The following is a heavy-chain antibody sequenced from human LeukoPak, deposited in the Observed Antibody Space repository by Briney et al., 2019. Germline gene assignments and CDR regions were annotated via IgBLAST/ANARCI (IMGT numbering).Heavy chain of an antibody. Sequence: PSGTLSLTCTVSGDSINSLDLWSWVRQPPGKGLEWIGEMYLSGTTHSNPSVKSRVTISIDKSKNQFFLNLSSVTAADTAVYYCAGLVGRYSSGLYYYYFDYWGQGTLVTISS. V-gene: IGHV4-4*02. CDR1: GDSINSLDL. CDR3: AGLVGRYSSGLYYYYFDY. D-gene: IGHD3-22*01. CDR2: MYLSGTT. J-gene: IGHJ4*02.